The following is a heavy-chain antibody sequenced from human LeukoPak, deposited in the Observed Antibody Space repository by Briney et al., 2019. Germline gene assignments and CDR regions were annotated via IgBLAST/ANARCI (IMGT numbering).Heavy chain of an antibody. CDR2: IWYDGSNK. D-gene: IGHD3-22*01. CDR3: AKDPTLYYYDSSGQTVGDAFDI. V-gene: IGHV3-33*06. CDR1: GFTFSSYG. J-gene: IGHJ3*02. Sequence: GGSLRLSCAASGFTFSSYGMHWVRQAPGKGLEWVAVIWYDGSNKYYADSVKGRFTISRDNSKNTLYLQMNSLRAEDTAVYYCAKDPTLYYYDSSGQTVGDAFDIWGQGTMVTVSS.